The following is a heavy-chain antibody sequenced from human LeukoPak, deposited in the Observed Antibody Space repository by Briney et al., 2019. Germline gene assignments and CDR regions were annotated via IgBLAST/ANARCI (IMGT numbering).Heavy chain of an antibody. CDR2: IYYTGRT. D-gene: IGHD2-2*01. V-gene: IGHV4-59*11. CDR3: ARGDIVVVPAALTLNAFDI. J-gene: IGHJ3*02. Sequence: SETLSLTCSVSGGSTIGHYWSWIRQSPGKGLEWIGSIYYTGRTDHNPSLQSRVSVSLDTSKNLFSLRLSSVTAADTAVYYCARGDIVVVPAALTLNAFDIWGQGTMVTVSS. CDR1: GGSTIGHY.